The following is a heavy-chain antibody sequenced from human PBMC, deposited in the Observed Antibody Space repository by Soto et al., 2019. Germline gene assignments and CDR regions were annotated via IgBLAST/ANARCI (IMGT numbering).Heavy chain of an antibody. V-gene: IGHV1-18*01. CDR3: ARFSFGVGAGAAFDY. J-gene: IGHJ4*02. CDR2: ISAYNGNT. CDR1: GYTFTSYG. Sequence: ASVKVSCKASGYTFTSYGISWVRQAPGQGLEWMGWISAYNGNTNYAQKLQGRVTVTTDTSTSTAYMELRSLRSDDTAVYYCARFSFGVGAGAAFDYWGQGTLVTVSS. D-gene: IGHD3-10*01.